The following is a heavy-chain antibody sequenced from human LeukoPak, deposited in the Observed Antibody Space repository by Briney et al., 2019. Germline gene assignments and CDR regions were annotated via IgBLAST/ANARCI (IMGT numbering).Heavy chain of an antibody. CDR3: AKDVAYTNAWYDFDY. Sequence: GGSLRLSCAASGFTFDDYAMHWVRQAPGKGLEWVSTISGSGTITYYADSVKGRFTISRDNSRNTLYLQMNSLRAEDTAMYYCAKDVAYTNAWYDFDYWGQGTLVTVSS. V-gene: IGHV3-23*01. D-gene: IGHD6-19*01. J-gene: IGHJ4*02. CDR2: ISGSGTIT. CDR1: GFTFDDYA.